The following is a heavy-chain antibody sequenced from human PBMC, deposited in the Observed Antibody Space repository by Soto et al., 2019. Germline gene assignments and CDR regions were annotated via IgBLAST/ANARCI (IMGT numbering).Heavy chain of an antibody. Sequence: EVHLVESGGGLVQPGGSLRLSCAASGFTVSSKYMSWVRQAPGKGLEWVSLIQSGGPTYYADSVKGRFTISRDTSENTVHLQMNSLRAEDTAFYYCARDDVLCDGGRCYGVPLDVWGKVTTVTVSS. CDR2: IQSGGPT. J-gene: IGHJ6*04. CDR1: GFTVSSKY. D-gene: IGHD2-15*01. V-gene: IGHV3-66*01. CDR3: ARDDVLCDGGRCYGVPLDV.